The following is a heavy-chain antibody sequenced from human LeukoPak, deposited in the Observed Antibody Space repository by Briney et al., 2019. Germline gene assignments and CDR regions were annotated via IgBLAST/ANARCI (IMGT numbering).Heavy chain of an antibody. Sequence: PGRSLRLSCAASGFTFSSYGMHWVRQAPGKGLEWVAVISYDGSNKYYADSVKGRFTISRDNSKNTLYLQMNSLRAEDTAVYYCAKQDTKSGYFDYWGQGTLVTVSS. CDR2: ISYDGSNK. CDR3: AKQDTKSGYFDY. V-gene: IGHV3-30*18. J-gene: IGHJ4*02. CDR1: GFTFSSYG. D-gene: IGHD3-3*01.